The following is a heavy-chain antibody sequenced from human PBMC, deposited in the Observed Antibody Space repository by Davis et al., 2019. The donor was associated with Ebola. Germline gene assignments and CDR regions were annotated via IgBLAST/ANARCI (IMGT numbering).Heavy chain of an antibody. CDR3: VKWNVVVVAVSEYFQH. J-gene: IGHJ1*01. Sequence: GESLKISCVASGFIYYTYAMSWVRQGAGKGLEWVAGINNSGGTKYYADSVKGRVTISRDNSRNTLSLQMNSLRAEDTAVYYCVKWNVVVVAVSEYFQHWGQGTLVTVSS. D-gene: IGHD2-15*01. CDR1: GFIYYTYA. CDR2: INNSGGTK. V-gene: IGHV3-23*01.